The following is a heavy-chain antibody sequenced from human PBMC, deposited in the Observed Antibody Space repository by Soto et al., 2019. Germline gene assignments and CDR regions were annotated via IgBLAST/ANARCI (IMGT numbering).Heavy chain of an antibody. CDR1: GGTFSSYA. Sequence: ASVKVSCKASGGTFSSYAIIWVRQAPGQGLEWMGGSIPIFGTANYAQKFQGRVTITAGESTSTAYMELTGLRSEDTAVYYCARGPSIGSGNYYYAMDVWGQGTTVTVSS. D-gene: IGHD3-3*01. J-gene: IGHJ6*02. V-gene: IGHV1-69*13. CDR3: ARGPSIGSGNYYYAMDV. CDR2: SIPIFGTA.